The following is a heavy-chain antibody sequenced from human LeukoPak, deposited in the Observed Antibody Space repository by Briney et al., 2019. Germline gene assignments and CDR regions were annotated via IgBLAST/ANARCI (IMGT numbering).Heavy chain of an antibody. Sequence: IIXPGDSDTRYSPSFQGQVTISADKSISTAYLQWSSLKASDTAMYYCARVTMVRGVIIIGFDYWGQGTLVTVSS. CDR3: ARVTMVRGVIIIGFDY. D-gene: IGHD3-10*01. V-gene: IGHV5-51*01. CDR2: IXPGDSDT. J-gene: IGHJ4*02.